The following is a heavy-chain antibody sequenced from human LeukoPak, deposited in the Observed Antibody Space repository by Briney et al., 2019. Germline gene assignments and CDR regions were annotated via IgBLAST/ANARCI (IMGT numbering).Heavy chain of an antibody. D-gene: IGHD3-9*01. CDR3: AKGIRYFDPMGY. J-gene: IGHJ4*02. V-gene: IGHV3-23*01. CDR1: GFTFSSYA. CDR2: ISGSGGST. Sequence: HTGGSLRLSCAASGFTFSSYAMSWVRQAPGKGLEWVSAISGSGGSTYYADSVKGRFTISRDNSKNTLYLQMNSLRAEDTAVYYCAKGIRYFDPMGYWGQGTLVTVSS.